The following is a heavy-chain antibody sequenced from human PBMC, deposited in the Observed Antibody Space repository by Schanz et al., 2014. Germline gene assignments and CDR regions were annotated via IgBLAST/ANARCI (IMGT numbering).Heavy chain of an antibody. D-gene: IGHD2-15*01. CDR2: ISHDGNNK. CDR3: ARDAVALVPEYFMDV. Sequence: QAQLVESGGGVVQPGRSLRLSCAASGFAFRSYAMHWVRQAPGKGLEWAALISHDGNNKHYVDSVEGRFTISRDNSKNTLYLQMNSLRAEDTAVYYCARDAVALVPEYFMDVWGKGTPVTVSS. J-gene: IGHJ6*03. V-gene: IGHV3-30-3*01. CDR1: GFAFRSYA.